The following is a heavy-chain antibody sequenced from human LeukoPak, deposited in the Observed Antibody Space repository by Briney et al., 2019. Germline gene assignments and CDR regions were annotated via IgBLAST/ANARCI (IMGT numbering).Heavy chain of an antibody. CDR1: GGSISSGSYY. CDR3: ARANRVSLYYFDY. Sequence: SQTLSLTCTVSGGSISSGSYYWTWIRQPAGKGLEWIRRIYTSGSTNYNPSLKSRVTISVDTSKNQFSLKLSSVTAADTAVYYCARANRVSLYYFDYWGQGTLVTVSS. D-gene: IGHD5/OR15-5a*01. CDR2: IYTSGST. V-gene: IGHV4-61*02. J-gene: IGHJ4*02.